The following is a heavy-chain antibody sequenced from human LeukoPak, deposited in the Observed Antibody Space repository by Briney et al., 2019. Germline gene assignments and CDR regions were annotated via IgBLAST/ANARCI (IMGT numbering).Heavy chain of an antibody. D-gene: IGHD3-22*01. V-gene: IGHV4-59*12. CDR2: IYYSGST. J-gene: IGHJ4*02. CDR1: GGSISSYY. Sequence: SETLSLTCTVSGGSISSYYWSWIRQPPGKGLEWIGYIYYSGSTNYNPSLKSRVTISVDTSKNQFSLKLSSVTAADTAVYYCARDQHYYDSSGNSLFDYWGQGTLVTVSS. CDR3: ARDQHYYDSSGNSLFDY.